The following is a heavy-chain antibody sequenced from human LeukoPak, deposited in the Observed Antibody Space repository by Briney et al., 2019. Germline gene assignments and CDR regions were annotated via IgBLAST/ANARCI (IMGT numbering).Heavy chain of an antibody. V-gene: IGHV3-23*01. J-gene: IGHJ4*02. CDR2: ISGGATST. Sequence: GESLRLSCAASGFTLINFAMTWVRRAPGKGLEWVSSISGGATSTYYADSVKGRFTISSDNSKNTLFLQMNNLRAEDTALYYCANSHENAPGVFWGQGALVTISS. D-gene: IGHD3-16*01. CDR3: ANSHENAPGVF. CDR1: GFTLINFA.